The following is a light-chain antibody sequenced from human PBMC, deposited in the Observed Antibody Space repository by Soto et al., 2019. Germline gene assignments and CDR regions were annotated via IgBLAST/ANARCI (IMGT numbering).Light chain of an antibody. CDR2: SNN. J-gene: IGLJ1*01. CDR3: QSYDSSLSGWV. V-gene: IGLV1-40*01. Sequence: QSVLTQPPSVSGAPGQRVTISCTGSSSNIGAGYDVHWYQHLPGTAPTLLIHSNNNRPSGVPDRFSGSKSGTSASLAITGLQAEDEADYFCQSYDSSLSGWVFGTGTKLTVL. CDR1: SSNIGAGYD.